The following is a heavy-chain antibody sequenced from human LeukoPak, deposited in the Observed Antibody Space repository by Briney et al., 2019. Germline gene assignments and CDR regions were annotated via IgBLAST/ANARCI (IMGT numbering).Heavy chain of an antibody. CDR3: ARDLEGFAEYYVDV. D-gene: IGHD3-3*01. Sequence: SETLSLTCTVSGASISSYYWSWLRQPPGKGLEWIGYIYYSGSTNYNPSLKSRVTISVDTSKNQFSLKLSSVTAADTAVYYCARDLEGFAEYYVDVWGKGTTVTVSS. J-gene: IGHJ6*03. CDR2: IYYSGST. CDR1: GASISSYY. V-gene: IGHV4-59*01.